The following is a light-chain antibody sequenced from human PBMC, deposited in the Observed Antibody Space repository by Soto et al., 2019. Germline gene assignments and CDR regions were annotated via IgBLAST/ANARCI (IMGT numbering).Light chain of an antibody. J-gene: IGKJ1*01. CDR1: QSVSSNS. CDR2: GTS. Sequence: ENVLTQSPGTLSLSPGERATLSCRASQSVSSNSLAWYQQKPGQAPRLLMYGTSNRATGIPDRFSGSGSGTDFTLTISRLEPEDFAVYYCQQYDSSPRTFGQGTRVEIK. V-gene: IGKV3-20*01. CDR3: QQYDSSPRT.